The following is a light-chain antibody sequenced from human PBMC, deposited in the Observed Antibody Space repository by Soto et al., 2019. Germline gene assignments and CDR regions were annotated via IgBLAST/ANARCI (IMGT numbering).Light chain of an antibody. CDR1: ISNIGAGYD. CDR2: GNS. V-gene: IGLV1-40*01. Sequence: QSSLTQPPSVSGAPGQRGTISCSGSISNIGAGYDVNWYRQLPGTAPKLLIYGNSDRPSGVPDRFSGSKSGTSASLAITGLQAEDEADYFCQSYDRSLRTYVFGTGTKVTVL. J-gene: IGLJ1*01. CDR3: QSYDRSLRTYV.